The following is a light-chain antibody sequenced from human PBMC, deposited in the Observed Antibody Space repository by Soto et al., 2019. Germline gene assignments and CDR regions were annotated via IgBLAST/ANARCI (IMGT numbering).Light chain of an antibody. V-gene: IGLV2-11*01. CDR2: DVT. J-gene: IGLJ2*01. Sequence: QSALTQPPSVSGSLGQAVIISCTGTSSDVGGYNYVSWYQHHPGKAPKLIIYDVTKRPSGVPDRFSGSKSGNTASLTISGLRAEDEAEYSCCSYAGRYTLVFGGGTKLTVL. CDR3: CSYAGRYTLV. CDR1: SSDVGGYNY.